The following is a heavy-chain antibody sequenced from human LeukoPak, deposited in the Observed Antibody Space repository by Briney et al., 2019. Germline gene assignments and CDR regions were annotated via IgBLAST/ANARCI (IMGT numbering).Heavy chain of an antibody. J-gene: IGHJ4*02. CDR1: GGTIDDSRYY. V-gene: IGHV4-39*07. CDR3: AREWRE. D-gene: IGHD3-3*01. CDR2: IHSSGNT. Sequence: SETLSLTCTVSGGTIDDSRYYWGWIRQPPGKGLEWIGSIHSSGNTFYNPSLKSRVTISVDTSNNQFYLKLHSVTAADTAVYYCAREWREWGQGTLVTVSS.